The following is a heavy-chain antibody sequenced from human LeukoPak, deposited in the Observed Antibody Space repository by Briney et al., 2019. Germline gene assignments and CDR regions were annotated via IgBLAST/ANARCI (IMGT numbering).Heavy chain of an antibody. CDR3: ARDHSSGWYPDY. D-gene: IGHD6-19*01. J-gene: IGHJ4*02. CDR2: ISYDGSNK. CDR1: GFTFSSYA. V-gene: IGHV3-30-3*01. Sequence: GGSLRLSCAASGFTFSSYAMHWVRQAPGKGLEWVAVISYDGSNKYYADSVKGRFTISRDNSKNTLYLQMNSLRAEDTAVYYCARDHSSGWYPDYWGQGTLVTASS.